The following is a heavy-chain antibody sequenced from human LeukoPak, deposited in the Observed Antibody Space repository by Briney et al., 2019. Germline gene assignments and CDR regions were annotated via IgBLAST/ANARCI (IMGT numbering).Heavy chain of an antibody. CDR3: ASGGNGAYYFDY. CDR2: IYYSGST. Sequence: SETLSLTCTVSGGSISSYYWSWIRQPPGKGLEWIGYIYYSGSTNYNPSLKSRVTISVDTSKNQFSLKLSSVTAADTAVYYCASGGNGAYYFDYRGQGTLVTVSS. CDR1: GGSISSYY. V-gene: IGHV4-59*13. D-gene: IGHD1-1*01. J-gene: IGHJ4*02.